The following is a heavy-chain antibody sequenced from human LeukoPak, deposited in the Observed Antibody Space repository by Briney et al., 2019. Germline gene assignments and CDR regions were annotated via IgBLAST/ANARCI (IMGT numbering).Heavy chain of an antibody. J-gene: IGHJ4*02. V-gene: IGHV3-74*01. CDR1: GFPFSSYW. CDR3: ARDLGSGWSPDY. Sequence: QSGGSVTLFCGASGFPFSSYWMLGVRQAPGKGVAGVSCISSDECSTDYGDSVKGRFTISRDNAKNTMYLQMNSLRVEDRAMYYCARDLGSGWSPDYWGQGTLVTVSS. CDR2: ISSDECST. D-gene: IGHD6-19*01.